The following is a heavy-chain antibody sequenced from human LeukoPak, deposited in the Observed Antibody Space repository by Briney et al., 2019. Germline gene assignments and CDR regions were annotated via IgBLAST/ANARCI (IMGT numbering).Heavy chain of an antibody. V-gene: IGHV3-73*01. CDR1: GFTFSGSA. Sequence: GGSLRLSCAASGFTFSGSAMHWVRQASGKGLEWVGRIRSKANSYATAYAASVKGRFTISRDDSKNTAYLQMNSLKTEGTAVYYCTSLNYYDSSGSNHWGQGTLVTVSS. J-gene: IGHJ5*02. CDR3: TSLNYYDSSGSNH. D-gene: IGHD3-22*01. CDR2: IRSKANSYAT.